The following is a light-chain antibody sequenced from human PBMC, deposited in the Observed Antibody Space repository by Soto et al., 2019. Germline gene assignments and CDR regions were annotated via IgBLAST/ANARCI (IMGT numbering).Light chain of an antibody. V-gene: IGLV2-14*01. CDR2: EVN. Sequence: QSALTQPASVSGSPGQSITISCTGTSSDVGRYNYVAWYQQHPGVAPKLLIYEVNYRPSGVSNRFSGSKSGNTASLTISGLQTEDEAAYYCSSYTGATTLVVFGGGTKVTVL. CDR1: SSDVGRYNY. CDR3: SSYTGATTLVV. J-gene: IGLJ3*02.